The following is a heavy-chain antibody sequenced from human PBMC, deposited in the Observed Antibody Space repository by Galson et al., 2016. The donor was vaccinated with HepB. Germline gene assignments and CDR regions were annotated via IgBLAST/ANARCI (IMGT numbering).Heavy chain of an antibody. CDR2: ISGGST. J-gene: IGHJ2*01. D-gene: IGHD4-11*01. CDR3: AKDYSNYFWYFDL. V-gene: IGHV3-23*01. Sequence: SLRLSCAASGFTFSSYVMSWVRQAPGKGLEWVSVISGGSTYYADSVKGRFTISRDNSKNTMYLQMNSLRAEDTAVYYCAKDYSNYFWYFDLWGRGTLVTVSS. CDR1: GFTFSSYV.